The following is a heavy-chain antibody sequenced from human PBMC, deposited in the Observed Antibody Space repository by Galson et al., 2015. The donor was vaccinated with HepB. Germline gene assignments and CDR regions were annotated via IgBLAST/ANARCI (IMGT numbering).Heavy chain of an antibody. CDR3: AKDRAYCSGGSCLPTGMDV. V-gene: IGHV3-30*18. D-gene: IGHD2-15*01. CDR1: GFTFSSYG. Sequence: SLRLSCAASGFTFSSYGMHWVRQAPGKGLEWVAVISYDGSNKYYADSVKGRFTISRDNSKNTLYLQMNSLRAEDTAVYYCAKDRAYCSGGSCLPTGMDVWGQGTTVTVSS. J-gene: IGHJ6*02. CDR2: ISYDGSNK.